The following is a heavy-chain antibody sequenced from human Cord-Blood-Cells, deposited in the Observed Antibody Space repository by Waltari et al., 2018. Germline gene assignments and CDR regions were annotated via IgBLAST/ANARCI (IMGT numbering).Heavy chain of an antibody. CDR2: INHSGST. Sequence: QVQLQQWGAGLLKPSETLSLTCAVYGGSFSGYYWRWLRQPPGKGLEWMGEINHSGSTNYNPSLKSRVTISVDTSKNQFSLKLSSVTAADTAVYYCARDIAVAGTGDWGQGTLVTVSS. D-gene: IGHD6-19*01. J-gene: IGHJ4*02. CDR1: GGSFSGYY. V-gene: IGHV4-34*01. CDR3: ARDIAVAGTGD.